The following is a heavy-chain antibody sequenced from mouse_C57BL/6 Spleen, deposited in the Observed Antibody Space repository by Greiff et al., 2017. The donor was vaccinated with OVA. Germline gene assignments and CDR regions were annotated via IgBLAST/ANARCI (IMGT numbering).Heavy chain of an antibody. V-gene: IGHV3-6*01. CDR2: ISYDGSN. J-gene: IGHJ4*01. CDR3: AREIEAMDY. Sequence: EVQLQESGPGLVKPSQSLSLTCSVTGYSITSGYYWNWIRQFPGNKLEWMGYISYDGSNNYNPSLKNRISITRDTSKNQFFLKLNSVTTEDTAKYDCAREIEAMDYWGQGTSVTVSS. CDR1: GYSITSGYY.